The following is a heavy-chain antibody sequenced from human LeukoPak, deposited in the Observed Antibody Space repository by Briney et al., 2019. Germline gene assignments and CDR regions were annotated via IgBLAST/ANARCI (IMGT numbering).Heavy chain of an antibody. V-gene: IGHV3-66*01. CDR3: ARDRVGDGYNFLGYFDY. CDR1: GFTVSSNY. Sequence: GGSLRLSCAASGFTVSSNYMSWVHQAPGKGLEWVSVIYSGGSTYYADSVKGRFTISRDNSKNTLYLQMDSLRAEDTAVYYCARDRVGDGYNFLGYFDYWGQGTLVTVSS. J-gene: IGHJ4*02. D-gene: IGHD5-24*01. CDR2: IYSGGST.